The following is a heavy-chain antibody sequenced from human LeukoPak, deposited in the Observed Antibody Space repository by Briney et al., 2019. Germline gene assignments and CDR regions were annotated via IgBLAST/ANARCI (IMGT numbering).Heavy chain of an antibody. J-gene: IGHJ4*02. D-gene: IGHD3-10*01. V-gene: IGHV4-39*07. CDR2: IYYSGST. CDR3: ARDSGYYGSGRTFDY. CDR1: GGSISSSSYY. Sequence: SETLSLTCTVSGGSISSSSYYWGWIRQPPGTGLEWIGSIYYSGSTYYNPSLKSRVTISVDTSKNQFSLKLSSVTAADTAVYYCARDSGYYGSGRTFDYWGQGTLVTVSS.